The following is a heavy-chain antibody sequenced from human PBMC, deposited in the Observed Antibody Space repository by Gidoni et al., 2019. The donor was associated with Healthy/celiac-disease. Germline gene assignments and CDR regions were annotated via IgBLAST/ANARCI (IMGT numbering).Heavy chain of an antibody. CDR1: GGSFSGYY. CDR3: ARGYYDFWSGYYLNYYYGMDV. CDR2: INHSGST. J-gene: IGHJ6*02. V-gene: IGHV4-34*01. Sequence: QVQLQQWGAGLLKPSETLSLTCAVYGGSFSGYYWRWIRQPPGKGLEWIGEINHSGSTNYNPSLKSRVTISVDTSKNQFSLKLSSVTAADTAVYYCARGYYDFWSGYYLNYYYGMDVWGQGTTVTVSS. D-gene: IGHD3-3*01.